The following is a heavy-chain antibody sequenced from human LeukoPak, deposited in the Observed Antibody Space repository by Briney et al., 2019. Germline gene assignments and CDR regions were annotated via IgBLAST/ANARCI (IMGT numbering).Heavy chain of an antibody. J-gene: IGHJ4*02. CDR2: INPNSGGT. CDR1: GYTFTSYG. V-gene: IGHV1-2*02. D-gene: IGHD5-18*01. Sequence: AASVKVSCKASGYTFTSYGISWVRQAPGQGLEWMGWINPNSGGTNYAQKFQGRVTMTRDTSISTAYMELSRLRSDDTAVYYCARVGDIQLWSFNRHFDYWGQGTLVTVSS. CDR3: ARVGDIQLWSFNRHFDY.